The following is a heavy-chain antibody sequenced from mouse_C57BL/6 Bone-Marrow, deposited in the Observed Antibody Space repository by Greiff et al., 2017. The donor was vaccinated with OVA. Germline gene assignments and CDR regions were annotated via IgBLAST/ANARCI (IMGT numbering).Heavy chain of an antibody. V-gene: IGHV1-74*01. CDR1: GYTFTNYW. D-gene: IGHD4-1*01. Sequence: QVQLQQPGADLVKPGASVKVSCKASGYTFTNYWMHWVKQRPGQGLEWIGRIHPTDSDTNYNQKFKGKATLTVDKSSSTAYMQLRSLTSEDAAVYYCATLTGTAGFAYWGQGTLVTVSA. J-gene: IGHJ3*01. CDR3: ATLTGTAGFAY. CDR2: IHPTDSDT.